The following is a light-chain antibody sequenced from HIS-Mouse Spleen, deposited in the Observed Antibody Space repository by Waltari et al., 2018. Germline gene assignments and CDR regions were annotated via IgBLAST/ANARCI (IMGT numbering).Light chain of an antibody. CDR1: SRDVGSYNL. Sequence: QSALTQPASVSGSPGQSITIPCTGTSRDVGSYNLVSWYQQHPGKAPKFVVYQGSERPSGGSNRFAGSEAGNTGSLSISGLQAEDEADYYCCSYAGSSTWVFGGGTKLTVL. V-gene: IGLV2-23*01. CDR2: QGS. CDR3: CSYAGSSTWV. J-gene: IGLJ3*02.